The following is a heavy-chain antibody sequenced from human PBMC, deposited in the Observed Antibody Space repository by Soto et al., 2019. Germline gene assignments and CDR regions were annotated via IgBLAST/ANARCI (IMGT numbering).Heavy chain of an antibody. V-gene: IGHV4-30-4*01. CDR2: IYYSGST. CDR3: ARVPKGDQYYYDSSGYYYGRFDD. Sequence: SETLSLTCTVSGGSISSGDYYWSWIRQPPGKGLEWIGYIYYSGSTYYNPSLKSRVTISVDTSKNQFSLKLSSVTAADTAVYYCARVPKGDQYYYDSSGYYYGRFDDWGQGTLVTVSS. J-gene: IGHJ4*02. CDR1: GGSISSGDYY. D-gene: IGHD3-22*01.